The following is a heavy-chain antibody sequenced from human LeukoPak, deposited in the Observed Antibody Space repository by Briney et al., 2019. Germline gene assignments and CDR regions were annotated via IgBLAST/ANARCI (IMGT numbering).Heavy chain of an antibody. CDR3: ARNRGGGQDY. Sequence: ASVKVSCKASGGTFNNYAISWVRQAPGQRLEWMGWINAGNGNTKYSQKFQGRVTITRDTSASTAYMELSSLRSEDTAVYYCARNRGGGQDYWGQGTLVTVSS. CDR1: GGTFNNYA. D-gene: IGHD3-16*01. CDR2: INAGNGNT. V-gene: IGHV1-3*01. J-gene: IGHJ4*02.